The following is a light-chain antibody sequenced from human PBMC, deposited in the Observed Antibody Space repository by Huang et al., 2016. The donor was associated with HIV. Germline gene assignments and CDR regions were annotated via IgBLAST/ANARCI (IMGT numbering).Light chain of an antibody. Sequence: DVIMTQSPLLLPVTLGQPAAISCRSSQTLVHTDGNTYLNWCLQRPGQYPRRLIYKVSNRDSGGPNRVTGSGSGIEFTLTISRVEAEDVGIYYCMQGTHWPPGTFGQGTNMEIK. CDR2: KVS. V-gene: IGKV2-30*02. CDR3: MQGTHWPPGT. J-gene: IGKJ1*01. CDR1: QTLVHTDGNTY.